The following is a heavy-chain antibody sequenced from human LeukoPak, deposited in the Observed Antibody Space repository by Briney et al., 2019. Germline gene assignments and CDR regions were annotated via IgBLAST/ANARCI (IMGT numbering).Heavy chain of an antibody. D-gene: IGHD3-9*01. CDR2: ISGSGGST. CDR1: GFISDDYA. J-gene: IGHJ4*02. CDR3: ATAILTGYYMSGSYFDY. V-gene: IGHV3-23*01. Sequence: PGGSLRLSCAASGFISDDYAMSWVRQAPGKGLEWVSAISGSGGSTYYADSVKGRFTISRDNSNNTLYLQMNSLRAKDTAVYYCATAILTGYYMSGSYFDYWGQGTLVTVSS.